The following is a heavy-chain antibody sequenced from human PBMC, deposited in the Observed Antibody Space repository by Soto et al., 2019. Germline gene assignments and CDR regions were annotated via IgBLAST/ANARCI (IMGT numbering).Heavy chain of an antibody. D-gene: IGHD3-22*01. V-gene: IGHV1-58*01. Sequence: SVKVSCKASGFTFTSSAVQWVREARGQRLEWIGWIVVGSGNTNYAQKLQERVTITRDMSTSTAYMELSSLRSEDTAVYYCAADYYDSSGYYYPDAFDYWGQGTLVTVSS. CDR3: AADYYDSSGYYYPDAFDY. CDR2: IVVGSGNT. CDR1: GFTFTSSA. J-gene: IGHJ4*02.